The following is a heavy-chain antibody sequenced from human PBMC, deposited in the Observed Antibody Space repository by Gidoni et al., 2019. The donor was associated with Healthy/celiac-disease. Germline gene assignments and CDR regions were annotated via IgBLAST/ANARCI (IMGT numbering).Heavy chain of an antibody. CDR2: INHSGST. D-gene: IGHD1-7*01. V-gene: IGHV4-34*01. J-gene: IGHJ6*02. CDR1: GGSFSGYY. CDR3: ARNYEVTYYYYGMDV. Sequence: QVQLQQWGAGLLKPSETLSLTCAVSGGSFSGYYWSWIRQPPGKGLEWIGEINHSGSTNYNPSLKSRVTISVDTSKNQFSLKLSSVTAADTAVYYCARNYEVTYYYYGMDVWGQGTTVTVSS.